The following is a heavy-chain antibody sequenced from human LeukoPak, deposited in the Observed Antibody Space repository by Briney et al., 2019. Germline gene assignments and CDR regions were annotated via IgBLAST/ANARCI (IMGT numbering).Heavy chain of an antibody. CDR3: ARSPGEVVNPEYAFDI. Sequence: GGSLRLSCAASGFTFSSYAMHWVRQAPGKGLEYVSAISSNGGSAYYANSVKGRFTISRDNSKNTLYLQMGSLRAEDMAVYYCARSPGEVVNPEYAFDIWGQGTMVTVSS. D-gene: IGHD3-10*01. CDR2: ISSNGGSA. V-gene: IGHV3-64*01. CDR1: GFTFSSYA. J-gene: IGHJ3*02.